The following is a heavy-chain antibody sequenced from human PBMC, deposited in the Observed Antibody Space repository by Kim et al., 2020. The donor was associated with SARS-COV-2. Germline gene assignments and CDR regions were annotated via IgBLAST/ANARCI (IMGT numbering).Heavy chain of an antibody. D-gene: IGHD3-16*01. J-gene: IGHJ6*01. CDR2: IYPWDSDI. Sequence: GESLKTSCKGSGNYFTSYWIDWVRQMPGKGLEWMWTIYPWDSDIIYSPSFQGQVTLSADKSTNTAYLQWSRLKASATATYYCARHYPVWSAGSYYYGMDV. V-gene: IGHV5-51*01. CDR1: GNYFTSYW. CDR3: ARHYPVWSAGSYYYGMDV.